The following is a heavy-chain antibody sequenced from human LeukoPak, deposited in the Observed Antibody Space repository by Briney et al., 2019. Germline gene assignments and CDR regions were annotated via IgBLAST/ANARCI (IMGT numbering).Heavy chain of an antibody. Sequence: PGGSLRLSCAASGFTFSSYAMHWVRQAPGQGLEWVAIMSYDGSNKYYADSVKGRFTVSRDNSENTLYLQMSSLRPEDTAVYYCAREGGLYTSTWGYFDYWGQGTLVTVSS. CDR3: AREGGLYTSTWGYFDY. CDR1: GFTFSSYA. CDR2: MSYDGSNK. D-gene: IGHD6-13*01. J-gene: IGHJ4*02. V-gene: IGHV3-30-3*01.